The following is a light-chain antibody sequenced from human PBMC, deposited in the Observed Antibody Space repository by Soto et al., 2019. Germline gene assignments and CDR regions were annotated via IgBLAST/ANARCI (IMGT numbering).Light chain of an antibody. CDR1: QDIRNE. V-gene: IGKV1-6*02. CDR3: LQDYNYPRT. Sequence: AIHMPQSPSSLSAAVGDRVTITCRESQDIRNEVGWYQQKPGKAPNLLIYAASSLHTGVPSRFSGSGSGSYFTLTISGLQPDDFATYYCLQDYNYPRTFGRGTKVVVK. J-gene: IGKJ1*01. CDR2: AAS.